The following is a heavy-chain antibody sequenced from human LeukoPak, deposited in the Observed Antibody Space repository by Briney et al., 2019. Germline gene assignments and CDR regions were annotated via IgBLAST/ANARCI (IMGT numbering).Heavy chain of an antibody. CDR2: ISYDGSNK. V-gene: IGHV3-30-3*01. CDR1: GFTFSSYA. J-gene: IGHJ6*03. CDR3: ARGGSGSYYYYYYYMDV. D-gene: IGHD5-12*01. Sequence: GGSLRLSCAASGFTFSSYAMHWVRQAPGKGLEWEAIISYDGSNKYYADSVKGRFTISRDNSKNTLYLQMNSLRAEDTAVYYCARGGSGSYYYYYYYMDVWGKGTTVTVSS.